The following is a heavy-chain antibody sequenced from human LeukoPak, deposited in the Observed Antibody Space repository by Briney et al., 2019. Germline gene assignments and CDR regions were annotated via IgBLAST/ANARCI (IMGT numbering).Heavy chain of an antibody. D-gene: IGHD3-22*01. CDR2: ISSSGSTI. Sequence: GGSLRLSCAASGFTFSDYYMSWIRQAPGKGLEWVSYISSSGSTIYYADSVKGRFTISRDNAKNSLYLQMNSLRAEDTAVYYCARGGSYSGYYDIWGSNDAFDIWGQGTMVTVSS. CDR1: GFTFSDYY. V-gene: IGHV3-11*01. J-gene: IGHJ3*02. CDR3: ARGGSYSGYYDIWGSNDAFDI.